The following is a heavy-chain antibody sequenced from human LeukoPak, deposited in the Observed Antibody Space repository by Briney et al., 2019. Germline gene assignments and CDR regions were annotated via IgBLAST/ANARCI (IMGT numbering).Heavy chain of an antibody. CDR3: ARDRTDFWSGYYAGNWFDH. CDR2: SIPIFGTA. D-gene: IGHD3-3*01. V-gene: IGHV1-69*05. Sequence: SVKVSCKGSGGTFISYAISWVRQAPGQGGEWMGGSIPIFGTATYAQKFQGRVTITTDESTSTAYMELSSLRSEDTAVYYCARDRTDFWSGYYAGNWFDHWGQGTLVTVSS. CDR1: GGTFISYA. J-gene: IGHJ5*02.